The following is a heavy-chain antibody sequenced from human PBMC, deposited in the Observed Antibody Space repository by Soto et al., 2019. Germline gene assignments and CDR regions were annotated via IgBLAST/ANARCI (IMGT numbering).Heavy chain of an antibody. Sequence: SETLSLTCSVSGASVNSDNNYLTWVRQPPGKGLEWIGNIHNNGTTNYNPSLQNRVTISIDTSNNQYSLKLTSVTAADAALYYCARDIRGFRRALDYWGRGTPVTVSS. J-gene: IGHJ4*02. CDR1: GASVNSDNNY. CDR2: IHNNGTT. CDR3: ARDIRGFRRALDY. D-gene: IGHD5-18*01. V-gene: IGHV4-61*01.